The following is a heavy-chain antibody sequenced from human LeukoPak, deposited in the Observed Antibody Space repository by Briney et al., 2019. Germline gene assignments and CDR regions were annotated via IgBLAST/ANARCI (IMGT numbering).Heavy chain of an antibody. V-gene: IGHV1-24*01. J-gene: IGHJ1*01. CDR1: GYTLTELS. CDR3: ATYIKDRGSWYVEYFQH. D-gene: IGHD6-13*01. Sequence: GASVKVSCKVSGYTLTELSMHWVRQAPGKGLEWMGGFDPEDGETIYAQKFQGRVTMTEDTSTDTAYMELSSLRSEDTAVYYCATYIKDRGSWYVEYFQHWGQGTLVTVSS. CDR2: FDPEDGET.